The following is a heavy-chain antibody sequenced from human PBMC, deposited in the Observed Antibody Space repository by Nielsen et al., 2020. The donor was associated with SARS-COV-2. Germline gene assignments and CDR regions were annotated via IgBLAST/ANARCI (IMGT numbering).Heavy chain of an antibody. CDR3: AREPTYYYDSSGYYYFDY. V-gene: IGHV3-11*05. J-gene: IGHJ4*02. Sequence: GGSLRLSCAASGFTFSDYYMSWIRQAPGKGLEWVSYISSSSSYTNYADSVKGRFTISRDNAKNSLYLQMNSLRAEDTAVYYCAREPTYYYDSSGYYYFDYWGQGTLVTVSS. CDR1: GFTFSDYY. D-gene: IGHD3-22*01. CDR2: ISSSSSYT.